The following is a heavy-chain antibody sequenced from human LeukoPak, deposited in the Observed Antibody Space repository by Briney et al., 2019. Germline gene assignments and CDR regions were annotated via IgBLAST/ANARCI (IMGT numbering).Heavy chain of an antibody. CDR2: IYYSGST. J-gene: IGHJ6*02. CDR1: GVSFSDYY. V-gene: IGHV4-59*08. CDR3: ASGPYGMDV. Sequence: SETLSLTCTVSGVSFSDYYWSWIRQPPGKGLECIGYIYYSGSTNYNPSLKSRVTMSLDTSKTQFSLKLSSVTAADTAVYYCASGPYGMDVWGQGTTVTVSS.